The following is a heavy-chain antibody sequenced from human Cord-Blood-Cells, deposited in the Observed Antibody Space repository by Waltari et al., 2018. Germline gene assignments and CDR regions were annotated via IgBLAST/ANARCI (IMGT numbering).Heavy chain of an antibody. Sequence: QVPLVQSGAEVKKPGASVQVSCKASCYPFHTSDLHWGRTAHGQGLEWMGWMNPNSGNTGYAQKFQGRVTITRNTSISTAYMELSSLRSEDTAVYYCARVGEDYDFWSGYYDYWGQGTLVTVSS. CDR1: CYPFHTSD. CDR2: MNPNSGNT. D-gene: IGHD3-3*01. CDR3: ARVGEDYDFWSGYYDY. J-gene: IGHJ4*02. V-gene: IGHV1-8*03.